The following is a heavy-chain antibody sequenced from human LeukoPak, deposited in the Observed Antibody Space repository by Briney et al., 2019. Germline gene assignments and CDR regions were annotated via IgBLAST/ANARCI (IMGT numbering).Heavy chain of an antibody. CDR3: ARHGLKLVGASTIYFDN. J-gene: IGHJ4*02. D-gene: IGHD1-26*01. CDR2: IHSSGST. V-gene: IGHV4-59*08. Sequence: RSSETLSLTCPVSGGYISNNYWSWIRQSPEKGLEWIGYIHSSGSTDYNPSFKSRVVVSVDTSKNQFSLKLYSVTAADTAVYYCARHGLKLVGASTIYFDNWGQGTLVTVSS. CDR1: GGYISNNY.